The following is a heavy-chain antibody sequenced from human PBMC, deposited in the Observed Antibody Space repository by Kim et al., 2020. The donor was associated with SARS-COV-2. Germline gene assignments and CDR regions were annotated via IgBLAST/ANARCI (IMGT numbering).Heavy chain of an antibody. CDR3: VRGGGPYDS. J-gene: IGHJ4*02. V-gene: IGHV4-59*12. Sequence: SETLSLTCTVSSASISSAFWSWIRQPPGKSLEWIGYIFHDGKTNYNPSLQSRVTVSVDTSKNQFSLKLSSVTAADTAVYYCVRGGGPYDSWGQGTLVTVS. CDR1: SASISSAF. CDR2: IFHDGKT. D-gene: IGHD3-10*01.